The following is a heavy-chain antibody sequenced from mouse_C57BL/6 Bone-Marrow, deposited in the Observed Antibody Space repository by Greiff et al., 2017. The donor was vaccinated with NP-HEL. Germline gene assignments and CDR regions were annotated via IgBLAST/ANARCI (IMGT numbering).Heavy chain of an antibody. D-gene: IGHD2-3*01. CDR2: ISDGGSYT. J-gene: IGHJ3*01. V-gene: IGHV5-4*03. CDR3: ARGIYDGSLAWFAY. CDR1: GFTFSSYA. Sequence: EVMLVESGGGLVKPGGSLKLSCAASGFTFSSYAMSWVRQTPEKRLEWVATISDGGSYTYYPDNVKGRFTISRDNAKNNLYLQMSHLKSEDTAMYYCARGIYDGSLAWFAYWGQGTLVTVSA.